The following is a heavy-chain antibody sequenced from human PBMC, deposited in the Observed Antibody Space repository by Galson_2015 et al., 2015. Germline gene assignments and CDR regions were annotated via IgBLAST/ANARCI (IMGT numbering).Heavy chain of an antibody. D-gene: IGHD3-22*01. V-gene: IGHV3-48*01. CDR3: AGDRPHPAGSGYLDY. CDR1: GFTFSSYS. CDR2: ISSSSSTI. J-gene: IGHJ4*02. Sequence: SLRLSCAASGFTFSSYSMNWVRQAPGKGLEWVSYISSSSSTIYYADSVRGRFTISRDNAKNSLYLQMNSLRAEDTAVYYCAGDRPHPAGSGYLDYWGQGTLVTVSS.